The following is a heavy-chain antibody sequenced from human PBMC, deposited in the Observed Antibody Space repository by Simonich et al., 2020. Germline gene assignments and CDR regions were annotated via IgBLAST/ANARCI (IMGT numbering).Heavy chain of an antibody. D-gene: IGHD1-1*01. J-gene: IGHJ3*02. CDR3: ARSTTGTTAFDI. CDR2: IRADKGNT. CDR1: GYTFTSYG. Sequence: QVQLVQSGAEVKKPGASVKVSCKASGYTFTSYGISWGRQAPGQGLDWMGWIRADKGNTNYAHKLQGRVTMTTDTSTSTAYMELRSLRSDDTAVYYCARSTTGTTAFDIWGQGTMVTVSS. V-gene: IGHV1-18*01.